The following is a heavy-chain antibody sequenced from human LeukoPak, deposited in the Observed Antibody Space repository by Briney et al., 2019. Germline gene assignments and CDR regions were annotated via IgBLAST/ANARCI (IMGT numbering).Heavy chain of an antibody. D-gene: IGHD3-3*01. CDR2: MNPNSGNT. V-gene: IGHV1-8*03. J-gene: IGHJ5*02. CDR1: GYTFTSYD. CDR3: ARVGRHYDFWSGEGGFDP. Sequence: ASVKVSCKASGYTFTSYDINWVRQATGQGLEWMGWMNPNSGNTGYAQKFQGRVTITRNTSISTAYMELSSLRSEDTAVYYCARVGRHYDFWSGEGGFDPWGQGTLVTVSS.